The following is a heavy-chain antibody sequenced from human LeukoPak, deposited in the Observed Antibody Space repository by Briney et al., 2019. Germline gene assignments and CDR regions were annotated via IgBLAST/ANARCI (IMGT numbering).Heavy chain of an antibody. D-gene: IGHD2-15*01. V-gene: IGHV3-23*01. CDR3: AKGRGYCSAGSCYSGFDY. CDR1: GFTFSGYA. Sequence: GGSLRLSCAASGFTFSGYAMSWVRQARGKGLEWVSTITGSGGTTYYADSVKGRFTISRDNSKNTLYLQMNNLRVEDTAVYYCAKGRGYCSAGSCYSGFDYWGQGTLVTVSS. CDR2: ITGSGGTT. J-gene: IGHJ4*02.